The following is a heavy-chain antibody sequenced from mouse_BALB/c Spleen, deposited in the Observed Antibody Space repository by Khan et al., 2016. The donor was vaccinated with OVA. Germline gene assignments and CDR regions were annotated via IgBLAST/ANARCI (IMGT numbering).Heavy chain of an antibody. CDR1: GYTFTSYT. V-gene: IGHV1-4*01. D-gene: IGHD2-14*01. Sequence: VELVESGAELARPGASVKMSCKASGYTFTSYTIHWIKKRPGQGLEWIGYINPSNGYTNYNQKLKDKATLTTDKSSTTAYLQLSSLTSDDSAVYNCVRDGAYHRNDGWFAYWGQGTLVTVSA. CDR3: VRDGAYHRNDGWFAY. CDR2: INPSNGYT. J-gene: IGHJ3*01.